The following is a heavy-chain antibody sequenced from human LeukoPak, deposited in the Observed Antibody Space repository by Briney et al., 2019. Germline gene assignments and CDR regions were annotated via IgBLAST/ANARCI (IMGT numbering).Heavy chain of an antibody. CDR2: ICTSGST. Sequence: SETLFLACTVSGGSISDYCWSWIRQPAGKGLEWIGRICTSGSTSYNPSLKSRVTMSLDTSKSQFSLRLSSVTAADTAVYYCARGLYDRNHFFDYWGQGTLVTVSS. D-gene: IGHD1-14*01. V-gene: IGHV4-4*07. J-gene: IGHJ4*02. CDR3: ARGLYDRNHFFDY. CDR1: GGSISDYC.